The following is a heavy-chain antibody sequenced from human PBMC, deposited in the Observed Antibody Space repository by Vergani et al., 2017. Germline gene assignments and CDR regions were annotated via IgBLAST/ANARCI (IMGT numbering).Heavy chain of an antibody. J-gene: IGHJ5*02. Sequence: QVQLQESGPGLVKPSETLSLTCTVSGYSISSGYYWGWIRQPPGKGLEWIGSIYHSGSTYYNPSLKSRVTISVDTSKNQFSLKLSSGTAADTAVYYCARKGAILDYGSGSYYHGWGDWFDPWGQGTLVTVSS. CDR1: GYSISSGYY. V-gene: IGHV4-38-2*02. D-gene: IGHD3-10*01. CDR2: IYHSGST. CDR3: ARKGAILDYGSGSYYHGWGDWFDP.